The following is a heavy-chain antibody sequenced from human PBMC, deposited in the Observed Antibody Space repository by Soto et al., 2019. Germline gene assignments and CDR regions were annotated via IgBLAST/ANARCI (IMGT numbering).Heavy chain of an antibody. J-gene: IGHJ3*02. Sequence: SGPTPVNPTQSLTLTCTFSGYSLSTSGVGVGWIRQPPGKALEWLALIYWDDDKRYSPSLKSRLTITKDTSKNQVVLTMTNMDPVDTATYYCAHRVILSGWYSGYAADAFDIWGQGTMVTVSS. CDR1: GYSLSTSGVG. V-gene: IGHV2-5*02. CDR2: IYWDDDK. CDR3: AHRVILSGWYSGYAADAFDI. D-gene: IGHD5-12*01.